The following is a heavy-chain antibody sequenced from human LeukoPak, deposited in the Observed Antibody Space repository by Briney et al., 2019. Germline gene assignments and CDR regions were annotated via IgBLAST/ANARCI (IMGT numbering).Heavy chain of an antibody. D-gene: IGHD3-22*01. CDR2: ISSSSSYI. CDR3: ARVASGYYYSYY. Sequence: GGSLRLSCAASGFTFSSYSMNWVRQAPGKGLEWVSSISSSSSYIYYADSVKGRFTISRDNAKNSLYLQMNSLRAEDTAVYYCARVASGYYYSYYWGQGTLVTVSS. V-gene: IGHV3-21*01. J-gene: IGHJ4*02. CDR1: GFTFSSYS.